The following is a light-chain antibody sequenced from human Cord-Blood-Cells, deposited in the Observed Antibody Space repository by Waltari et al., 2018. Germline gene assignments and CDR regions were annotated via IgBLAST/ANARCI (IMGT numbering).Light chain of an antibody. CDR1: QGVSSN. V-gene: IGKV3-15*01. J-gene: IGKJ1*01. Sequence: EIVMTQSPATLSVSPGERATLSCRASQGVSSNLAWYQQKPGQAPRLLIYGASTRATGSPARFSGSGSGTEFTLTISSLPSEDFSVYYCQQYNNWWTFGQGTKVEIE. CDR2: GAS. CDR3: QQYNNWWT.